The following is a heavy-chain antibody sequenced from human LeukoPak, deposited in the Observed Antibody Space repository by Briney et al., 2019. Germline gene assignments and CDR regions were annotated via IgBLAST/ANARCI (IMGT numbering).Heavy chain of an antibody. D-gene: IGHD3-22*01. Sequence: SETLSLTGTVSGGSSNAYYWSWIRQPPGKGLEWIGYVYHSGSTNYNPSLKSRVTMSVDTSNNQFSLKLSSVTAADTAMYYCAREGDYYDSGGYYRIDFWGQGTLVTVSS. CDR2: VYHSGST. J-gene: IGHJ4*02. V-gene: IGHV4-59*01. CDR3: AREGDYYDSGGYYRIDF. CDR1: GGSSNAYY.